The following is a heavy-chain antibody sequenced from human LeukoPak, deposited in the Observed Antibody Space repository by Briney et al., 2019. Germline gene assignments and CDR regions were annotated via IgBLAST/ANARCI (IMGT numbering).Heavy chain of an antibody. Sequence: SETLSLTCAVYGGSFSGYYWSWIRQPPGKGLEWIGEINHSGSTNYNPSLKSRVTISVDTSENQFSLKLSSVTAADTAVYYCARGRRAMVREGNWFDPWGQGTLVTVSS. CDR1: GGSFSGYY. CDR2: INHSGST. D-gene: IGHD3-10*01. V-gene: IGHV4-34*01. J-gene: IGHJ5*02. CDR3: ARGRRAMVREGNWFDP.